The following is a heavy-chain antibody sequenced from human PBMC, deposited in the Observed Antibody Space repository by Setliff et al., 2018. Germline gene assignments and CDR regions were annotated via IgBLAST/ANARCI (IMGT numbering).Heavy chain of an antibody. D-gene: IGHD1-1*01. CDR1: GGSINTYL. J-gene: IGHJ2*01. Sequence: SETLSLTCTVSGGSINTYLGSWIRQPPGKGLEWIGYISYSGRTTHNPSFKSRVTISLGTSDNHFSLKLPSVTAADTAVYYCARHLALANVRYWYFDLWGRGTLVTVSS. V-gene: IGHV4-59*01. CDR2: ISYSGRT. CDR3: ARHLALANVRYWYFDL.